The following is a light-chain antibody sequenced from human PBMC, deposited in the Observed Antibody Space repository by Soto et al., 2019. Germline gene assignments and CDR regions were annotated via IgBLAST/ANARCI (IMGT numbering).Light chain of an antibody. CDR2: DAS. J-gene: IGKJ4*01. CDR3: QQRMNWPPLT. Sequence: EVVLTQSPATLSLSPGERAILSCRASQSVSRYLAWYQQKPGQAPRLLIYDASNRATGVPARFSGSGSETDFTLTLSSLEPEDFAVYYCQQRMNWPPLTFGGGTKVEIK. CDR1: QSVSRY. V-gene: IGKV3-11*01.